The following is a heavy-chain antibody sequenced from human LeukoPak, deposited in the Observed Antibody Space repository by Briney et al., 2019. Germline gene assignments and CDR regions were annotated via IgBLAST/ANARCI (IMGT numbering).Heavy chain of an antibody. CDR2: IRYDGSNK. CDR1: GFTFSSYG. Sequence: GGSLRLSCAASGFTFSSYGMHWVRQAPGKGLEWVVYIRYDGSNKYYADSVKGRFTISRDNSKNTLYLQMNSLRAEDTAVYYCAKVDIYGSGSSYDYWGQGTLVTVSS. J-gene: IGHJ4*02. CDR3: AKVDIYGSGSSYDY. V-gene: IGHV3-30*02. D-gene: IGHD3-10*01.